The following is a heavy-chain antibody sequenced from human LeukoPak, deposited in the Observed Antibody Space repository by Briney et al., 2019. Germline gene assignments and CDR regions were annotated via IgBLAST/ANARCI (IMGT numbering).Heavy chain of an antibody. Sequence: PSETLSLTCTVSGGSISSYYWSWIRQPPGKGLEWIGYIYYSGSTNYNPSLKSRVTISVDTSKNQFSLKLSSVTAADMAVYYCARDGGYGDYPRYWGQGTLVTVSS. CDR1: GGSISSYY. D-gene: IGHD4-17*01. CDR2: IYYSGST. J-gene: IGHJ4*02. V-gene: IGHV4-59*01. CDR3: ARDGGYGDYPRY.